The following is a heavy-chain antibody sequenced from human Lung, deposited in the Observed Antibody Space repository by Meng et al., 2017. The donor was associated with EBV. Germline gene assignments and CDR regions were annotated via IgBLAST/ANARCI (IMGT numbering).Heavy chain of an antibody. J-gene: IGHJ4*02. D-gene: IGHD3-10*01. Sequence: QVQLVHSGAEVKKPGASVKVSCKASGYTFTNYAMHWVRQAPGQRLEWMGWINAGNGNTKYSQKFQGRVTITRDTSASTAYMELSSLRSEDTAVYYCARDQGAWFGEAPRFDYWGQGTLVTVSS. CDR3: ARDQGAWFGEAPRFDY. CDR1: GYTFTNYA. CDR2: INAGNGNT. V-gene: IGHV1-3*01.